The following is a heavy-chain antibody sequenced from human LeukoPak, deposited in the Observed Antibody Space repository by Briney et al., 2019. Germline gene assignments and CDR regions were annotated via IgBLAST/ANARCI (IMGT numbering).Heavy chain of an antibody. J-gene: IGHJ3*02. CDR2: IIPIFGTA. D-gene: IGHD4-17*01. CDR1: GGTFSSYA. CDR3: ARDPPTVGAFDI. Sequence: ASVKVSCKASGGTFSSYAISWVRQAPGQGLEWMGRIIPIFGTANYAQKFQGRVTITTDESTSTAYMELSRLRSEDTAVYYCARDPPTVGAFDIWGQGTMVTVSS. V-gene: IGHV1-69*05.